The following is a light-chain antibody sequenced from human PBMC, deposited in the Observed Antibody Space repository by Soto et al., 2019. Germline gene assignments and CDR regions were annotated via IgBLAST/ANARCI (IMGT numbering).Light chain of an antibody. Sequence: IVLTQSPGTLSLSPGQRATLSCRASQSVTSTYLGWYQQKPGQAPRLLIYGASTRATGIPARFTGSGSGTEFTLTISSLQSEDFAVYYCQQYNNWPITFGPGTRLEIK. CDR1: QSVTSTY. CDR2: GAS. V-gene: IGKV3-15*01. CDR3: QQYNNWPIT. J-gene: IGKJ5*01.